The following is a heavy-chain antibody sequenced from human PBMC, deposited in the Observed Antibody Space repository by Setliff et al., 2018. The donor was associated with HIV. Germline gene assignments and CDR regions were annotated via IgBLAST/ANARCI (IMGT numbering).Heavy chain of an antibody. V-gene: IGHV3-15*01. D-gene: IGHD3-3*01. J-gene: IGHJ6*03. Sequence: GESLKISCAASGFTFSNAWMSWVRQAPGKGLEWVGRIKSKTDGGTTDYAAPVKGRFTISRDDSKNTLYLQMNSLKTEDTAVYYCTTSLQFLEWSYPDYYYYMDVWGKGTTVTVSS. CDR1: GFTFSNAW. CDR2: IKSKTDGGTT. CDR3: TTSLQFLEWSYPDYYYYMDV.